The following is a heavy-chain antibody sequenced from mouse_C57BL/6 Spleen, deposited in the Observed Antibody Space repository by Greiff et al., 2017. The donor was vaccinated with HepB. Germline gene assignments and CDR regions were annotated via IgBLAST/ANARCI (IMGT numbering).Heavy chain of an antibody. CDR3: TSFIPTVVARAY. V-gene: IGHV14-4*01. CDR1: GFNIKDDY. J-gene: IGHJ3*01. D-gene: IGHD1-1*01. Sequence: EVQLQQSGAELVRPGASVKLSCTASGFNIKDDYMHWVKQRPEQGLEWIGWIDPENGDTDYASKFQGKATITADTSSNTAYLQLSSLTSEDTDVYYCTSFIPTVVARAYWGQGTLVTVSA. CDR2: IDPENGDT.